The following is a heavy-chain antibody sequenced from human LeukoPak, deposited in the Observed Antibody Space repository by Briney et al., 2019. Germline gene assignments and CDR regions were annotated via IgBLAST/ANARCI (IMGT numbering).Heavy chain of an antibody. Sequence: PSETLSLTCTVSGGSIGGYYWSWIRQPPGKGLECIGNIYYSGSTNYNPSLKNRVTMSVDTSKNQFSLKLSFVTAADTALYYCAGGIAVAAQVFDYWGQGTLVTVSS. D-gene: IGHD6-19*01. CDR1: GGSIGGYY. V-gene: IGHV4-59*08. J-gene: IGHJ4*02. CDR3: AGGIAVAAQVFDY. CDR2: IYYSGST.